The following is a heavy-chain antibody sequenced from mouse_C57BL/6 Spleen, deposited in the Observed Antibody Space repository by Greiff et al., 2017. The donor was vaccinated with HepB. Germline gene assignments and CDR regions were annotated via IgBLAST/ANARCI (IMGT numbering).Heavy chain of an antibody. Sequence: QVQLQQPGAELVRPGTSVKLSCKASGYTFTSYWMHWVKQRPGQGLEWIGVIDPSDSYTNYNQKIKGKATLTVDTSSSTAYMQLSSLTSEDSAVYYCARPPTVVAENWYFDVWGTGTTVTVSS. D-gene: IGHD1-1*01. CDR2: IDPSDSYT. CDR3: ARPPTVVAENWYFDV. J-gene: IGHJ1*03. V-gene: IGHV1-59*01. CDR1: GYTFTSYW.